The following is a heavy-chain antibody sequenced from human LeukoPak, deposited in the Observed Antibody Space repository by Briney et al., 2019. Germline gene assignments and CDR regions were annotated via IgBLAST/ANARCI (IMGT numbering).Heavy chain of an antibody. V-gene: IGHV3-49*03. CDR1: GFTFGDYA. CDR2: IRSKAYGGTT. CDR3: TSSGDYSSFDY. Sequence: GGSLRLPCTASGFTFGDYAMSWFRQAPGKGLEWVGFIRSKAYGGTTEYAASVKGRFTISRDDSKSIAYLQMNSLKTEDTAVYYCTSSGDYSSFDYWGQGTLVTVSS. D-gene: IGHD4-17*01. J-gene: IGHJ4*02.